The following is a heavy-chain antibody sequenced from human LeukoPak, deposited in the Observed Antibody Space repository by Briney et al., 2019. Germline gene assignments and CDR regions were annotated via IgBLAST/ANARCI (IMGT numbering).Heavy chain of an antibody. CDR3: ASGIVVVTAAEYFQH. CDR1: GFTFSDYY. J-gene: IGHJ1*01. V-gene: IGHV3-11*04. CDR2: ISSSGSTI. Sequence: SGGSLRLSCAASGFTFSDYYMSWIRQAPGKGLEWVSYISSSGSTIYYAGSVKGRFTISRDNAKNSLYLQMNSLRAEDTAVYYCASGIVVVTAAEYFQHWGQGTLVTVSS. D-gene: IGHD2-21*02.